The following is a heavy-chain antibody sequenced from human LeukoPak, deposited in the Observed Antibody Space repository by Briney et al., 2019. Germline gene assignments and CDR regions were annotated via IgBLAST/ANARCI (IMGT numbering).Heavy chain of an antibody. CDR1: GFTFSSYG. CDR3: ARDPCIVGATCYYFDY. Sequence: GGSLRLSCAASGFTFSSYGMHWVRQAPGKGLEWVAVIWYDGSNKYYADSVKGRFTISRDNSKNTLYLQMNSLRAEDTAVYYCARDPCIVGATCYYFDYWGQGTLVTVSS. D-gene: IGHD1-26*01. CDR2: IWYDGSNK. J-gene: IGHJ4*02. V-gene: IGHV3-33*01.